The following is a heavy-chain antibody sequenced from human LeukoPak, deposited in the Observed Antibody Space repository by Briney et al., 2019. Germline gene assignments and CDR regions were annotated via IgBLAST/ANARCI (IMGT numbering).Heavy chain of an antibody. Sequence: GGSLRLSCTASGLTFSSYGMHWVRQAPGKGLEWVAFMRYDGTNKYYADSVKGRFTISRDNSKNTLYLQMNSLRAEDTAVYYCAKDQHYDILTGYYTSVFDYWGQGTLVTVSS. CDR2: MRYDGTNK. CDR3: AKDQHYDILTGYYTSVFDY. J-gene: IGHJ4*02. V-gene: IGHV3-30*02. D-gene: IGHD3-9*01. CDR1: GLTFSSYG.